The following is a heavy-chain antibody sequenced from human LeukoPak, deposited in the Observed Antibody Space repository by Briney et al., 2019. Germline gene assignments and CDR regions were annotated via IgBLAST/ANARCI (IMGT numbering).Heavy chain of an antibody. V-gene: IGHV3-7*01. CDR1: GFTFSRYW. Sequence: GGSLRLSCAVSGFTFSRYWMSWVRQAPGKGLEWVANINQDGSNKNYVDSVKGRFTISRDNAKNSLYLQMNSLRAEDAAVYYCIQLCPNGGQGTRVAVSS. CDR2: INQDGSNK. J-gene: IGHJ4*02. CDR3: IQLCPN. D-gene: IGHD5-18*01.